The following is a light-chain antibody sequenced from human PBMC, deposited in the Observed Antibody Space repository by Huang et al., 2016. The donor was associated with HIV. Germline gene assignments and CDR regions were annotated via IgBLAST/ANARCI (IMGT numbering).Light chain of an antibody. CDR1: QSVSSY. Sequence: EIVLTQSPATLSLSPGERATLSCRASQSVSSYLAWYQQKHGQAPRLLIYDASNRATGIPARFSGSGSGTDFTLTISSREPEDFAVYYCQQRSNWPRTFGQGTKVEIK. CDR3: QQRSNWPRT. CDR2: DAS. V-gene: IGKV3-11*01. J-gene: IGKJ1*01.